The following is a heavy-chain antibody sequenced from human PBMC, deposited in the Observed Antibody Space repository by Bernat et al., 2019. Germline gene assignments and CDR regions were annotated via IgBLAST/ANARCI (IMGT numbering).Heavy chain of an antibody. Sequence: QLQLQESGPGLVKPSETLSLTCTVSGGSISGSSYYWGWIRQPPGKGLEWIGSIYYSGSTYYNPSLKSRVTISVDTSKNQFSLKLSSVTAADTAVYYCARHAKGCSSTSCHRAPWRWFDPWGQGTLVTVSS. CDR2: IYYSGST. CDR1: GGSISGSSYY. CDR3: ARHAKGCSSTSCHRAPWRWFDP. J-gene: IGHJ5*02. V-gene: IGHV4-39*01. D-gene: IGHD2-2*01.